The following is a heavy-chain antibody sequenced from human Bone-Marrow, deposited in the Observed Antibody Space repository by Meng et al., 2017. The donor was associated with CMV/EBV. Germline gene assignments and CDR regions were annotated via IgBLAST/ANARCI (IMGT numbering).Heavy chain of an antibody. CDR1: GYTFTSYY. V-gene: IGHV1-18*04. D-gene: IGHD1-26*01. CDR3: ARDRISELVDFDAFDI. J-gene: IGHJ3*02. CDR2: ISAYNGNT. Sequence: ASVKVSCKASGYTFTSYYMHWVRQAPGQGLEWMGWISAYNGNTNYAQKLQGRVTMTTDTSTSTAYMELRSLRSDDTAVYYCARDRISELVDFDAFDIWGQGTMVTVSS.